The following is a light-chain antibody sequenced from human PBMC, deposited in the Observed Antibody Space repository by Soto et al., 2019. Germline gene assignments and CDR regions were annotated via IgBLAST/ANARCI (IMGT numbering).Light chain of an antibody. CDR2: YDS. CDR3: QVWDIMTDNDV. V-gene: IGLV3-21*04. J-gene: IGLJ1*01. CDR1: NIGDKR. Sequence: SYELTQPPSVSVAPEQTATITCGGNNIGDKRVHWYRQKPGQAPVLLISYDSDRPSGIPERFSGSNSGNTATLTISRVEAGDEADYYCQVWDIMTDNDVFGGGTKVTVL.